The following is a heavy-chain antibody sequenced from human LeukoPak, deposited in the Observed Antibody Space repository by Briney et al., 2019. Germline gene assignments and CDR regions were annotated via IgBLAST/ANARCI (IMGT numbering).Heavy chain of an antibody. Sequence: PGGSLRLSCAASGFTFSSYSMNWVRQAPGKGLEWVSSISSSSSYIYYADSVKGRFTISRDNAKNSLYLQMNSQRAEDTAVYYCARDLEAANTYYFDYWGQGTMVTVSS. CDR3: ARDLEAANTYYFDY. CDR1: GFTFSSYS. D-gene: IGHD6-13*01. J-gene: IGHJ4*02. CDR2: ISSSSSYI. V-gene: IGHV3-21*01.